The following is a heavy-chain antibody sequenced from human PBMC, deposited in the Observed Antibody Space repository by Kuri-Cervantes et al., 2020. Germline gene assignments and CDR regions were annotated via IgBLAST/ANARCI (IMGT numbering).Heavy chain of an antibody. Sequence: GESLKISCAASGFTFSSYAMSWVRQAPGKGLGWVSAISGSGGSTYYADSVKGRFTISRDNSKNTLYLQMNSLKTEDTAVYYCTTGPYDYVWGSYRWLDYWGQGTLVTVSS. CDR1: GFTFSSYA. V-gene: IGHV3-23*01. J-gene: IGHJ4*02. CDR2: ISGSGGST. D-gene: IGHD3-16*02. CDR3: TTGPYDYVWGSYRWLDY.